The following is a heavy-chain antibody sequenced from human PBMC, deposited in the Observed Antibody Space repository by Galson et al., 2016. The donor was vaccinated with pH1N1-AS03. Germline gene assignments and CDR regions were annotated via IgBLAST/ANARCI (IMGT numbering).Heavy chain of an antibody. V-gene: IGHV3-9*01. CDR1: GFTFEDHA. D-gene: IGHD3-10*01. J-gene: IGHJ3*01. CDR2: ISWNSGKL. CDR3: ARDGLWSGDTEPFHL. Sequence: SLRLSCAASGFTFEDHAMHWVRQIPGRGLEWVSHISWNSGKLGYAASVNGRFTISRDNAKNSVYLQMNRLRLEDTALYYCARDGLWSGDTEPFHLWGQGTVVNVS.